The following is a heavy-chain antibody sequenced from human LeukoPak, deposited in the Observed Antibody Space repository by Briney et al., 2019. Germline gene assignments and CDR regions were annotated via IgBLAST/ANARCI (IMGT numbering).Heavy chain of an antibody. CDR3: AKSGDIVVVPAYYYYYYMDV. Sequence: GGSLRLSCAASGFTFSIYSMNWVRQAPGKGLEWVSYITSSSSTIYYADSVKGRFTISRDNSKNTLYLQMNSLRAEDTAVYYCAKSGDIVVVPAYYYYYYMDVWGKGTTVTVSS. D-gene: IGHD2-2*01. CDR2: ITSSSSTI. V-gene: IGHV3-48*01. J-gene: IGHJ6*03. CDR1: GFTFSIYS.